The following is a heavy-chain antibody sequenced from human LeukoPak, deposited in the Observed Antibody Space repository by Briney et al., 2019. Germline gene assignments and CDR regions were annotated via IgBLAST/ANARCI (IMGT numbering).Heavy chain of an antibody. Sequence: GESLKISCKGSGYDFTNYWIGWVRQMPGKGLEWMGIIYPDDSDTRYSPSFQGQVTISADKSITTAYLQWSSLKASDSAIYYCARHREYSTSRYSDFWGQGTLVNVAS. D-gene: IGHD6-13*01. CDR2: IYPDDSDT. V-gene: IGHV5-51*01. CDR1: GYDFTNYW. CDR3: ARHREYSTSRYSDF. J-gene: IGHJ4*02.